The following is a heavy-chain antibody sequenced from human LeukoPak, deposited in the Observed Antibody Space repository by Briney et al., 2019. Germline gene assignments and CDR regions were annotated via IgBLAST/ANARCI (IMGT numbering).Heavy chain of an antibody. CDR2: IDGSGDKT. D-gene: IGHD7-27*01. V-gene: IGHV3-23*01. CDR1: GFTFSSYA. Sequence: GGSLRLSCAVSGFTFSSYAMSWVRQAPGKGLEWVSSIDGSGDKTHYPDSVRGRFTVSRDNSKNTLYLQMNSLRVEDTATYFCAKVQFNWGPIDYWGQGTPVIVSS. CDR3: AKVQFNWGPIDY. J-gene: IGHJ4*02.